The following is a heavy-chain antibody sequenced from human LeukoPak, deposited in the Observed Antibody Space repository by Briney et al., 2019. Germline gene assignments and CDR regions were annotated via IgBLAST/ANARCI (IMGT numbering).Heavy chain of an antibody. J-gene: IGHJ4*02. CDR1: GFTVSSNY. CDR2: IYSDGGS. V-gene: IGHV3-53*01. Sequence: PGGSLRLSCAASGFTVSSNYMSWFRQAPGKGLEWVSTIYSDGGSYYADSVRGRFTLSRDNAKNSLYLQMNSLRVEDTAIYYCAREVAVTGTPSLDNWGQGTLVTVSS. CDR3: AREVAVTGTPSLDN. D-gene: IGHD6-19*01.